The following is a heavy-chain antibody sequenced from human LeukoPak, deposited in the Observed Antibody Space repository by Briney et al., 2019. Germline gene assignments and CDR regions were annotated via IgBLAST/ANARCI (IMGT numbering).Heavy chain of an antibody. V-gene: IGHV4-39*07. J-gene: IGHJ5*02. D-gene: IGHD3-22*01. CDR3: ARVMTDYYDSKFDP. CDR1: GGSISSSSYY. CDR2: IYYSGST. Sequence: PSETLSLTCTVSGGSISSSSYYWGWIRQPPGKGLEWIGSIYYSGSTYYNPSLKSRVTISVDTSKNQFSLKLSSVTAADTAVYYCARVMTDYYDSKFDPWGQGILVTVSS.